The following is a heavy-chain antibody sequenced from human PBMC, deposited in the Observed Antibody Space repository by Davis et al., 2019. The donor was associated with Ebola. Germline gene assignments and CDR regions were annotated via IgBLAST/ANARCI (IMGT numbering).Heavy chain of an antibody. CDR1: GFSFDEYA. CDR3: ATTPQYSSGQNKPFDY. D-gene: IGHD6-19*01. V-gene: IGHV3-9*01. CDR2: ITWNSGTM. Sequence: SLKISCAASGFSFDEYAMHWVRQAPGKGLEWVSGITWNSGTMAYADSVKGRFTISRDNAKNAVYLQMNSLRAEDTAVYYCATTPQYSSGQNKPFDYWGQGTLVTVSS. J-gene: IGHJ4*02.